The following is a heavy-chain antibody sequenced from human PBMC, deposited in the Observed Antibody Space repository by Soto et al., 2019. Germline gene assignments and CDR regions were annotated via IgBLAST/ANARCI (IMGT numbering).Heavy chain of an antibody. D-gene: IGHD3-22*01. CDR2: IYASGRT. V-gene: IGHV3-66*01. Sequence: EVQLVESGGGLVQPGGSLRLSCAASGFTVSSNYMSWVRQAPGKGLEWVSVIYASGRTYYADSVKDRFTISRDNSKNTLDLQMNSLRAEDTAVYYCEGSSYYYSFDYWGQGTLVTVSS. CDR3: EGSSYYYSFDY. J-gene: IGHJ4*02. CDR1: GFTVSSNY.